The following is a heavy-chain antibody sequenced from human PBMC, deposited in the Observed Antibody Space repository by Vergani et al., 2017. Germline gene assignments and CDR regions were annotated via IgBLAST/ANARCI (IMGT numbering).Heavy chain of an antibody. CDR2: IKRTFDWGTT. V-gene: IGHV3-15*07. CDR1: GFSFRNAW. CDR3: TTDPRYCGDGSCYWLRDHHYYGMDV. Sequence: EVQLVESGGGIVKPGGSLRRSCVAFGFSFRNAWMNWVRRSPGKGLGGVGRIKRTFDWGTTDYAAAGKGSFTISRDDSKNTLFLQMNGLKTEDIGVYYCTTDPRYCGDGSCYWLRDHHYYGMDVWGQGTTVTVSS. D-gene: IGHD2-21*01. J-gene: IGHJ6*02.